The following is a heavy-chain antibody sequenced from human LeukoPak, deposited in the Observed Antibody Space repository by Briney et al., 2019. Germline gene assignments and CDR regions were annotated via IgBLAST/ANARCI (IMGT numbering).Heavy chain of an antibody. CDR1: GYTFIGHY. CDR2: INPNSGGT. J-gene: IGHJ4*02. D-gene: IGHD5-24*01. V-gene: IGHV1-2*02. Sequence: ASVKVSFKASGYTFIGHYVHWVRQAPGQGPEWMGWINPNSGGTNCAQEFQDRVTMTRDTSISTAYIELSSLRSDDTAVYYCTRGWLQTRFDYWGQGTLVTVSS. CDR3: TRGWLQTRFDY.